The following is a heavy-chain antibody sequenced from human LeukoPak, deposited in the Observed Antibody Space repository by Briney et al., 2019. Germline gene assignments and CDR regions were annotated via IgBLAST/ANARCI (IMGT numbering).Heavy chain of an antibody. CDR1: GGSISSYY. V-gene: IGHV4-39*07. D-gene: IGHD6-6*01. Sequence: SETLSLTCTVSGGSISSYYWGWIRQPPGKGLEWIGSIFYSGSTYYNPSLKSRVTISIDTSKNQFSLRLSSVTAADTALYYCARISSLSSSSVDWGQGFLVTVSS. CDR3: ARISSLSSSSVD. CDR2: IFYSGST. J-gene: IGHJ4*02.